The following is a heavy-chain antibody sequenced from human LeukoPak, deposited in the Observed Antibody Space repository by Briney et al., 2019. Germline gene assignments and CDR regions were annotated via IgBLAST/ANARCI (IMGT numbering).Heavy chain of an antibody. V-gene: IGHV1-24*01. CDR3: ATAFGVVDFDY. CDR1: GYTLTELS. J-gene: IGHJ4*02. Sequence: ASVKVSCKVSGYTLTELSMHWVRQAPGKGLEWMGGFDPEDGETIYAQKFQGRVTMTRDTSVSTAYMELSSLRSDDTAMYYCATAFGVVDFDYWGQGTLVTVSS. D-gene: IGHD3-3*01. CDR2: FDPEDGET.